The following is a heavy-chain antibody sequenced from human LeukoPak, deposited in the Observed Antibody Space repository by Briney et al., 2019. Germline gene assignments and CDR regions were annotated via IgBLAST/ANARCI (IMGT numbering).Heavy chain of an antibody. CDR1: GFTFSSYA. D-gene: IGHD2-15*01. Sequence: PGGSLRLSCAASGFTFSSYAMNWVRQAPGKGLEWVSAISGSGGNTYYADSVKGRFTISRDNSKNTLYLQMNSLRAEDSAVYYCAKVPRYCSGGHCFGGYFDSWGQGTPVTVSS. CDR2: ISGSGGNT. CDR3: AKVPRYCSGGHCFGGYFDS. J-gene: IGHJ4*02. V-gene: IGHV3-23*01.